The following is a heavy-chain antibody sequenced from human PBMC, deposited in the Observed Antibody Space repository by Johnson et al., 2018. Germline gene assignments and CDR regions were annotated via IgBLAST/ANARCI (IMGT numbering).Heavy chain of an antibody. CDR3: ARDSCAYSSSCQKVAFGI. CDR2: ISYDGSNK. CDR1: GFTFSSYG. J-gene: IGHJ3*02. V-gene: IGHV3-30*03. D-gene: IGHD6-13*01. Sequence: QVQLVQSGGGVVQPGRSLRLSCAASGFTFSSYGMHWVRQAPGKGLEWVAVISYDGSNKYYADSVKGRFTISRDNSKNTLYLQMNSLRAEDTAVYYCARDSCAYSSSCQKVAFGIWGQGTMVTVSS.